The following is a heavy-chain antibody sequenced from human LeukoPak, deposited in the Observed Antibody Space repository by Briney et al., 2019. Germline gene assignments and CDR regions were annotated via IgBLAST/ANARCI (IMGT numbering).Heavy chain of an antibody. CDR3: ARGSGRYYYYGVDV. Sequence: PSETLSLTCTVSGGSIRSSYWSWIRQPPGKGLEWIGHIYYSGTTSGSTNYNPPLKSRVTISVDTSKNQFSLQVRSVTAADTAVYYCARGSGRYYYYGVDVWGQGTTVTVSS. CDR2: IYYSGTTSGST. V-gene: IGHV4-59*01. D-gene: IGHD7-27*01. J-gene: IGHJ6*02. CDR1: GGSIRSSY.